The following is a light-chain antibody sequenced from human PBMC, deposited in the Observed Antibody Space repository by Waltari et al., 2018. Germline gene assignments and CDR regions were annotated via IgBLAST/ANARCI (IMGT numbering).Light chain of an antibody. CDR3: QAWDTTIVV. J-gene: IGLJ2*01. V-gene: IGLV3-1*01. CDR1: QLVANF. Sequence: SYELTQPPSVSVSPGQTATITCSADQLVANFVSWYQQKSGQSPVLVIYQDMKRPSGIPERFSGSNSGNTATLTISGTQVDDEADFYCQAWDTTIVVFGGGTKLTVL. CDR2: QDM.